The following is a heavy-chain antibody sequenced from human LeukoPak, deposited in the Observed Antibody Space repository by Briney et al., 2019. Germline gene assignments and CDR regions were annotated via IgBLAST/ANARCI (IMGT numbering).Heavy chain of an antibody. V-gene: IGHV3-30*18. J-gene: IGHJ3*01. CDR1: GFTFSSFG. D-gene: IGHD3-16*01. CDR3: AKDVSSDGSVWALDV. Sequence: PGGPLRLSCAASGFTFSSFGMHCVRQAPGKGLEWVAAISYERSNKYYADSVKGRFTISRDNSENTLYLQMNSLRAEDTAVYYCAKDVSSDGSVWALDVWGQGTLVTVSS. CDR2: ISYERSNK.